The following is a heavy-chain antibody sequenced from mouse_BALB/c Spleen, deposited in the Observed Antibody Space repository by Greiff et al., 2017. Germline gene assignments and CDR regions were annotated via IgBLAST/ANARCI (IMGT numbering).Heavy chain of an antibody. Sequence: VQLQQSGAELVKPGASVKLSCTASGFNIKDTYMHWVKQRPEQGLEWIGRIDPANGNTKYDPKFQGKATITADTSSNTAYLQLSSLTSEDTAVYYCARSATTGHYAMDYWGQGTSVTVSS. CDR1: GFNIKDTY. D-gene: IGHD1-1*01. J-gene: IGHJ4*01. CDR3: ARSATTGHYAMDY. CDR2: IDPANGNT. V-gene: IGHV14-3*02.